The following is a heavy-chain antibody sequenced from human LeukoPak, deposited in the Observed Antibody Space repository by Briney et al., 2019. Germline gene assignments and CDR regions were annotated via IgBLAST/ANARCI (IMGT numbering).Heavy chain of an antibody. J-gene: IGHJ4*02. Sequence: ASVKVSCKASGYTFTDYYMHWVRQAPGQGFEWMGWINPNDGDTNYAQKFQGRVTMTRNTSISTAHMEVSRLRSDDTAVYYCARANFLYCSSTTCLFDYWGQGTLVTVSS. CDR2: INPNDGDT. V-gene: IGHV1-2*02. CDR3: ARANFLYCSSTTCLFDY. D-gene: IGHD2-2*01. CDR1: GYTFTDYY.